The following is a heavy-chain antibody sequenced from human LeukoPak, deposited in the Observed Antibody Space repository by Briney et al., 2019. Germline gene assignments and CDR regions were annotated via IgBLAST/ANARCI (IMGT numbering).Heavy chain of an antibody. CDR3: ARVLWFGLHYYYYGMDV. V-gene: IGHV1-2*02. J-gene: IGHJ6*02. CDR2: INPNSGGT. Sequence: ASVKFSCKASGYTFTGYYMPWVRHAPGQGLEWMGWINPNSGGTKYAQRFQGRVTMTRDTSISTAYMELSRLRSDDTAVYYCARVLWFGLHYYYYGMDVWGQGTTVTVSS. D-gene: IGHD3-10*01. CDR1: GYTFTGYY.